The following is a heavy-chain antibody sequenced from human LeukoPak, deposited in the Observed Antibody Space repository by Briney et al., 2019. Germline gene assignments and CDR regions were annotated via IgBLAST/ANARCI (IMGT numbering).Heavy chain of an antibody. D-gene: IGHD6-19*01. J-gene: IGHJ4*02. V-gene: IGHV3-53*04. CDR1: GFTVGMNY. Sequence: GGSLRLSCAVSGFTVGMNYMSWVRQAPGKGLDWVSAIFNDGGTHYADSVKGRFTISRHNSENTLYLQRNSLIALDTASYYCATEGWDSNGYYFDYWGQGTLVTVSS. CDR3: ATEGWDSNGYYFDY. CDR2: IFNDGGT.